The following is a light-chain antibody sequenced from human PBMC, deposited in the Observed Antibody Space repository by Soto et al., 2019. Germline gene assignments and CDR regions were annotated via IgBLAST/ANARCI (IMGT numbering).Light chain of an antibody. Sequence: EIVLTQSPGTLSLSPGERATFSCRASQSVSSSYLAWYQQKPGQAPRLLIYDASSRATGIPDRFSGSGSGTDVTLTISRQETEDFAVYYCQQYGSAPQTFGQGTKVEIK. J-gene: IGKJ1*01. CDR1: QSVSSSY. CDR3: QQYGSAPQT. CDR2: DAS. V-gene: IGKV3-20*01.